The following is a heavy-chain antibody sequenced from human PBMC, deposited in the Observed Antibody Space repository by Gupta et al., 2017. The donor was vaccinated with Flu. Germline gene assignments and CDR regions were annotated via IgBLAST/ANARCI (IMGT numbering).Heavy chain of an antibody. J-gene: IGHJ5*02. Sequence: EVQLVESGGGLVKPGGSLRLSCAASGFTFSSYSMNWVRQAPGKGLEWVSSISSSSSYIYYADSVKGRFTISRDNAKNSLYLQMNSLRAEDTAVYYCARDSGPMVRGVIITYGNWFDPWGQGTPVTVSS. D-gene: IGHD3-10*01. CDR1: GFTFSSYS. V-gene: IGHV3-21*01. CDR3: ARDSGPMVRGVIITYGNWFDP. CDR2: ISSSSSYI.